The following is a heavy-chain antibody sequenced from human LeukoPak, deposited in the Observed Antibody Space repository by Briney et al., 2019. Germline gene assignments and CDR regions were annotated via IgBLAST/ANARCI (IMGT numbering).Heavy chain of an antibody. Sequence: PGGSLRLSCAASGFTFSSCAMDWVRQAPGKGLEWVSTISGGGGSPYYADSVKGRFTISRDNSKNTLYLQMNSLRAEDTAVYYCAKDRAVGPTRGFDYWGQGTLVTVSS. V-gene: IGHV3-23*01. CDR1: GFTFSSCA. D-gene: IGHD1-26*01. J-gene: IGHJ4*02. CDR2: ISGGGGSP. CDR3: AKDRAVGPTRGFDY.